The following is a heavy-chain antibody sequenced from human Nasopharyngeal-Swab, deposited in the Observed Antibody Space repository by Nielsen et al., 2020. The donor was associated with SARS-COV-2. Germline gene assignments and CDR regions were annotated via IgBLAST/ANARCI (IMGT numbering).Heavy chain of an antibody. Sequence: WVRQAPGQGLEWMGRIIPILGIANYAQKFQGRVTITADKSTSTACMELSSLRSEDTAVYYCARYNWNVPALGYYYGMDVWGQGTTVTVSS. CDR2: IIPILGIA. J-gene: IGHJ6*02. D-gene: IGHD1-1*01. V-gene: IGHV1-69*02. CDR3: ARYNWNVPALGYYYGMDV.